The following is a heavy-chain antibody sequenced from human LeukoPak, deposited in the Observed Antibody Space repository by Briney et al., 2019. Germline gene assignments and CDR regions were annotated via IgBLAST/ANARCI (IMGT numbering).Heavy chain of an antibody. CDR2: INHSGST. Sequence: SETLSLTCAVYGGSFSGYYWSWIRQPPGKGLEWIGEINHSGSTNYNPSLKSRVTISVDTSKNQFSLKLSSVTAADTAVYYCARGHYASIAARPRFDYWGQGTLVTVSS. J-gene: IGHJ4*02. CDR1: GGSFSGYY. V-gene: IGHV4-34*01. CDR3: ARGHYASIAARPRFDY. D-gene: IGHD6-6*01.